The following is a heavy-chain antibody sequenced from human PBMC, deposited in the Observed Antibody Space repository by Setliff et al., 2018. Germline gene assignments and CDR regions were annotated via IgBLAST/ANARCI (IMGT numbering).Heavy chain of an antibody. D-gene: IGHD3-22*01. CDR1: GGSISSSLYY. V-gene: IGHV4-39*07. J-gene: IGHJ6*03. CDR2: IYYSGST. CDR3: ARRGYYYDSSGYYVGTYYYYYYMDV. Sequence: SETLSLTCTVSGGSISSSLYYWGWIRQPPGKGLEWIGSIYYSGSTYYNPSLKSRVTISIDKSRNQFSLNLNSVTAADTAVYYCARRGYYYDSSGYYVGTYYYYYYMDVWGKGTTVTVSS.